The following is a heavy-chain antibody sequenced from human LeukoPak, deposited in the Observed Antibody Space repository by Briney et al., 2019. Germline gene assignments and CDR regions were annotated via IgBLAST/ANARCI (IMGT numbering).Heavy chain of an antibody. CDR1: GFTFSSYS. D-gene: IGHD3-10*01. Sequence: PGGSLRLSCAASGFTFSSYSMNWVRQAPGKGLEWVSYISGSSSTRYYADSVKGRFTISRDNAKNSLYLQMNSLRAEDTSVYYCAKDTGLLWFGESYLFDYWGQGTLVTVSS. V-gene: IGHV3-48*01. J-gene: IGHJ4*02. CDR2: ISGSSSTR. CDR3: AKDTGLLWFGESYLFDY.